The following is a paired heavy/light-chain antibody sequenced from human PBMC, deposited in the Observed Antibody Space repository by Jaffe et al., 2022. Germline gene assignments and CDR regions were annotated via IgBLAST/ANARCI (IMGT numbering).Light chain of an antibody. J-gene: IGLJ2*01. CDR2: YDS. CDR1: NIGSKS. V-gene: IGLV3-21*04. CDR3: QVWDSSSDQVV. Sequence: SYVLTQPPSVSVAPGKTARITCGGNNIGSKSVHWYQQKPGQAPVLVIYYDSDRPSGIPERFSGSNSGNTATLTISRVEAGDEADYYCQVWDSSSDQVVFGGGTKLTVL.
Heavy chain of an antibody. J-gene: IGHJ3*02. CDR2: INPNSGGT. V-gene: IGHV1-2*06. D-gene: IGHD3-10*01. CDR1: GYTFTGYY. CDR3: ARECDYYGSGSHDAFDI. Sequence: QVQLVQSGAEVKKPGASVKVSCKASGYTFTGYYMHWVRQAPGQGLEWMGRINPNSGGTNYAQKFQGRVTMTRDTSISTAYMELSRLRSDDTAVYYCARECDYYGSGSHDAFDIWGQGTMVTVSS.